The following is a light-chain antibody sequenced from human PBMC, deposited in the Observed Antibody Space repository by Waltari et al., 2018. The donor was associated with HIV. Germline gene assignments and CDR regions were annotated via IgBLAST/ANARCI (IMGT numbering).Light chain of an antibody. Sequence: SVLTQPPSVSAAAGQKVTISCSGSSSNIGKDYVSWYQQLPGTAPKLLIYANSNRPSGVPDRFSGSKSGTSASLAITGLQAEDEADYYCQSYDSSLTLVFGGGTKLTVL. CDR2: ANS. CDR1: SSNIGKDY. CDR3: QSYDSSLTLV. J-gene: IGLJ2*01. V-gene: IGLV1-40*01.